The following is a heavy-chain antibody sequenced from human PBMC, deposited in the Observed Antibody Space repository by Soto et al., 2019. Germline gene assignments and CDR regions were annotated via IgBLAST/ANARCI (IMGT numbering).Heavy chain of an antibody. Sequence: RASVKVSCKASGGTFSSYAISWVRQAPGQGLEWMGGIIPIFGTANYAQKFQGRVTITADESTSTAYMELSSLRSEDTAVYYCARRYCSSTSCYTSHYYYYGMDVWGQGTTVTVSS. CDR2: IIPIFGTA. CDR1: GGTFSSYA. CDR3: ARRYCSSTSCYTSHYYYYGMDV. D-gene: IGHD2-2*02. J-gene: IGHJ6*02. V-gene: IGHV1-69*13.